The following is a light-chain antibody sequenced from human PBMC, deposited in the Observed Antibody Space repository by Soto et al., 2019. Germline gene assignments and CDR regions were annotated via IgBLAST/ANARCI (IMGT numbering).Light chain of an antibody. Sequence: EIVMTQSPATLSVSPGERXTLSXRASQSVSSNLAWYQQKPGQAPRLLIYGASTRATGIPARFSGSGSGTEFTLTISSLQSEDFAVYYCQQYNNWPFPSWTFGQGTKVEIK. J-gene: IGKJ1*01. CDR2: GAS. V-gene: IGKV3-15*01. CDR3: QQYNNWPFPSWT. CDR1: QSVSSN.